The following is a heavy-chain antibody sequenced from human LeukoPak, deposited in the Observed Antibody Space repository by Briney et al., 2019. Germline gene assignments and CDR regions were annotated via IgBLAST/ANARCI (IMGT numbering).Heavy chain of an antibody. CDR3: ARVQDTSGYFYNFDY. J-gene: IGHJ4*02. D-gene: IGHD3-22*01. Sequence: PSETLSLTCTVSGGSISSYYWSWIRQPPGKGLEWIGYVYYSGSTNYNPSLRSRVTIPVDTSKNQFSLNQSSVTAADTAVYYCARVQDTSGYFYNFDYWGQGTLVTVSS. CDR2: VYYSGST. CDR1: GGSISSYY. V-gene: IGHV4-59*01.